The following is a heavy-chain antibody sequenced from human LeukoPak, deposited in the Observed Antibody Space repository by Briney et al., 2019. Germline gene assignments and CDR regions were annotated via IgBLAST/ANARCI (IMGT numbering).Heavy chain of an antibody. CDR2: IYSGGAT. J-gene: IGHJ4*02. D-gene: IGHD5-12*01. V-gene: IGHV3-53*01. Sequence: GGSLRLSCAASGFTVSSNYMSWVRQAPGKGLEWVSVIYSGGATFYADSVKGRFSVSRDNAKNSVDLQMHSLRAEDTALYYCARPYDSNRDHSGYGYWGRGTLVTVSS. CDR1: GFTVSSNY. CDR3: ARPYDSNRDHSGYGY.